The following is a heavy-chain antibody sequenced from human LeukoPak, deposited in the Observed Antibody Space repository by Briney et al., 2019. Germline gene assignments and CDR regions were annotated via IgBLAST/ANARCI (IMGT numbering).Heavy chain of an antibody. CDR1: GGTFSSYA. CDR3: ARDYDYVWGSYRYRRLVDY. V-gene: IGHV1-69*05. Sequence: SVKVSCKASGGTFSSYAISWVRQAPGQGLEWMGGIIPIFGTANYAQKLQGRVTMTTDTSTSTAYMELRSLRSDDTAVYYCARDYDYVWGSYRYRRLVDYWGQGTLVTVSS. CDR2: IIPIFGTA. J-gene: IGHJ4*02. D-gene: IGHD3-16*02.